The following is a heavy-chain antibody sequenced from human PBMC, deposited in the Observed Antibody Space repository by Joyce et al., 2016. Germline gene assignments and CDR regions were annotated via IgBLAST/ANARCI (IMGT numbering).Heavy chain of an antibody. D-gene: IGHD3-22*01. J-gene: IGHJ4*02. CDR2: ISYDGLNK. CDR1: GFNFSTYP. V-gene: IGHV3-30-3*01. Sequence: QVQLVESGGGVVRPGRSLRLSCAASGFNFSTYPMHWVRQAPGKGLEWVAVISYDGLNKHSENSVKGRLTSSRDNSKSTLYLQMNSLRTEDTAVYFCARDGSPTFDTDGYYYEVATNFDYWGQGTLITVSS. CDR3: ARDGSPTFDTDGYYYEVATNFDY.